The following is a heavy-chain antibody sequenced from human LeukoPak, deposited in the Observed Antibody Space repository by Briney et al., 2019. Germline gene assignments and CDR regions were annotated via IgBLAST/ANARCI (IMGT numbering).Heavy chain of an antibody. D-gene: IGHD3-22*01. CDR3: ARVGYDSSGYYYYAFDI. CDR1: GGSISSYY. V-gene: IGHV4-4*07. CDR2: IYTSGST. J-gene: IGHJ3*02. Sequence: PSETLSLTCTVSGGSISSYYWSWIRQPAGKGLEWIGRIYTSGSTNYNPSLKSRVTMSVDTPKNQFSLKLSSVTAADTAVYYCARVGYDSSGYYYYAFDIWGQGTMVTVSS.